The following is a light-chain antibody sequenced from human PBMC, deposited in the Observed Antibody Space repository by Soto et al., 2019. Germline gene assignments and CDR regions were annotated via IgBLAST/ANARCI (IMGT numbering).Light chain of an antibody. V-gene: IGKV1-5*01. CDR1: PGISRS. CDR3: QHYLSQS. J-gene: IGKJ4*01. CDR2: DAS. Sequence: IHMPQPPSSVSASVADRVTISCQASPGISRSLAWYQHKPGKAPKLLMYDASILESGVPSRFSGSGSGTEFTLTIDSLQSDDFATHYCQHYLSQSFGGGTKVDIK.